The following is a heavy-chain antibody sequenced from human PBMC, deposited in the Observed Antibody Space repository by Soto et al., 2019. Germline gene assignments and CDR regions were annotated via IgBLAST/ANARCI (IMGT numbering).Heavy chain of an antibody. V-gene: IGHV3-66*01. CDR2: IYSGGST. CDR3: ARDVYDSSGYYLEYFQH. CDR1: GFTVSSNY. D-gene: IGHD3-22*01. Sequence: EVQLVESGGGLVQPGGSLRLSCAASGFTVSSNYMSWVRQAPGKGLEWVSVIYSGGSTYYADSVKGRFTISRDNSRNTLYFQMNSMRAEDTAVYYCARDVYDSSGYYLEYFQHWGQGTLVTVSS. J-gene: IGHJ1*01.